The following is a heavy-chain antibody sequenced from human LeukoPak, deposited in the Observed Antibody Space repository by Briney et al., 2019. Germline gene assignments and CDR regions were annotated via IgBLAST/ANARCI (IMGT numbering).Heavy chain of an antibody. CDR1: GGSISSGGYY. Sequence: DPSETLSLTCTVSGGSISSGGYYWSWIRQHPGKGLEWIGYIYYSGSTYYNPSLKSRVTISVDTSKNQFSLKLSSVTAADTAVYYCARGKRLVRQQLVFHDYWGQGTLVTVSS. V-gene: IGHV4-31*03. D-gene: IGHD6-13*01. J-gene: IGHJ4*02. CDR3: ARGKRLVRQQLVFHDY. CDR2: IYYSGST.